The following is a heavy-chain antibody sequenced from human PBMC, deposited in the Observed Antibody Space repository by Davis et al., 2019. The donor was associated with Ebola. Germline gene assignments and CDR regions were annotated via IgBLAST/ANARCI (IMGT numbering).Heavy chain of an antibody. CDR2: FIPILGRA. J-gene: IGHJ6*02. CDR3: ACEGISVLVPGIMDV. V-gene: IGHV1-69*04. D-gene: IGHD2-8*02. CDR1: GDTFNSFA. Sequence: SVKVSCKASGDTFNSFAFNWVRQAPGQGLEWIGRFIPILGRANNVQKFQGRVNITADTSTSTVYMELSSLRAEDTAVYSCACEGISVLVPGIMDVWGQGTTVTVSS.